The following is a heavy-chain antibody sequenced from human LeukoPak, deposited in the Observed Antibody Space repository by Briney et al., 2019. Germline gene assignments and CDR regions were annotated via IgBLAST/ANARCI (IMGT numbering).Heavy chain of an antibody. J-gene: IGHJ3*02. CDR1: GGTFSSYA. V-gene: IGHV1-69*05. D-gene: IGHD3-22*01. CDR3: SFAERFAEDYYDSSGYYYGLREAFDI. Sequence: SVKVSCKASGGTFSSYAISWVRQAPGQGLEWMGGIIPIFGTANYAQKFQGRVTITTDESTSTAYMELSSLRSEDTAVYYCSFAERFAEDYYDSSGYYYGLREAFDIWGQGTMVTVSS. CDR2: IIPIFGTA.